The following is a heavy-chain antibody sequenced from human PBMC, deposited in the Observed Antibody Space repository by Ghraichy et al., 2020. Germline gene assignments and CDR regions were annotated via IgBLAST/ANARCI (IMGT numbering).Heavy chain of an antibody. CDR3: AREVNGDYDALDI. Sequence: SETLSLTCAVSGGSISSSNWWSWVRQPPGKGLEWIGEIYRSGGAHYNPSLKSQVTMSLDQSKNQLSLKLSSVTAADTAVYYCAREVNGDYDALDIWGQGTMVTVSS. J-gene: IGHJ3*02. V-gene: IGHV4-4*02. D-gene: IGHD2-8*01. CDR2: IYRSGGA. CDR1: GGSISSSNW.